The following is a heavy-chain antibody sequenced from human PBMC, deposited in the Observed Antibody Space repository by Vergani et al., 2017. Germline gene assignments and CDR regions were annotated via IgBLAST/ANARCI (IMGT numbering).Heavy chain of an antibody. D-gene: IGHD4-17*01. V-gene: IGHV3-48*01. CDR2: ISSGSGTI. J-gene: IGHJ5*02. Sequence: EVQLVESGGDLVQPGGSLRLTCVASGFTFSSYNMNWVRQSPGKGLEWISSISSGSGTIRYADSVMGRFTLSRDNAKNSLYLQMNNLRAADTAVYYCARPRSYGDFDPWGQGTLVTVSS. CDR3: ARPRSYGDFDP. CDR1: GFTFSSYN.